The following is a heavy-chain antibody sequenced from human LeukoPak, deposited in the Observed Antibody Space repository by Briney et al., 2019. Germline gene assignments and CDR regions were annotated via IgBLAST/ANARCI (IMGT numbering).Heavy chain of an antibody. D-gene: IGHD3-10*01. V-gene: IGHV3-15*01. CDR3: TTLTMIREYRDY. J-gene: IGHJ4*02. CDR1: EFPLSKAW. CDR2: IKSKTDGGTT. Sequence: GGSVRLSCTVSEFPLSKAWMRWVRQAAGKGLEWVGRIKSKTDGGTTDYAAPVKGRFTISRDDSKSTLYLQMNSLKTEDTAVYYCTTLTMIREYRDYWGQGTLVTVSS.